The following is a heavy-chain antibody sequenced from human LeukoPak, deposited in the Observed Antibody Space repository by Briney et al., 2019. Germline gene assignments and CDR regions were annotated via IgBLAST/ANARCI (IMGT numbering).Heavy chain of an antibody. CDR1: GFTFSSYW. V-gene: IGHV3-73*01. CDR3: TRDGGSWSHLDS. CDR2: IETNAKNYAT. Sequence: PGGSLRLSCAASGFTFSSYWMTWVRQASGKGLEWVGRIETNAKNYATAYSASVKGRFIISRDESKNTAYMQMNSLNTDDTAVYYCTRDGGSWSHLDSWGQGTLVTVSS. D-gene: IGHD2-15*01. J-gene: IGHJ4*02.